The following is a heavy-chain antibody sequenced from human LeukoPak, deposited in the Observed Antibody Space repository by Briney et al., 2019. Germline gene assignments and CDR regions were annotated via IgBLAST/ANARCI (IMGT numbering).Heavy chain of an antibody. J-gene: IGHJ4*02. D-gene: IGHD6-19*01. CDR2: INPSGGST. Sequence: GASVKVSCKASGFTFTSYGIAWVRQAPGQGLEWMGIINPSGGSTSYAQKFQGRVTMTRDTSTSTVYMELSSLRSEDTAVYYCASGWNLVYWGQGTLVTVSS. CDR1: GFTFTSYG. V-gene: IGHV1-46*01. CDR3: ASGWNLVY.